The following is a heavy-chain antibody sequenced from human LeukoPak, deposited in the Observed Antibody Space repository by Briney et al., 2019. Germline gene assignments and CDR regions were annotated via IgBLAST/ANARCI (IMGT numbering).Heavy chain of an antibody. CDR3: TKRGAYGSGRSYFFEF. CDR2: ISDTGVDT. J-gene: IGHJ4*02. Sequence: PGGSLRLSCAASGFTFSSYAMSWARQAPGKGLEWVSTISDTGVDTFYANSVKGRFAISRDNFKNMLYLQMNNLRAEDTAVYYCTKRGAYGSGRSYFFEFWGQGTLVTVSS. CDR1: GFTFSSYA. V-gene: IGHV3-23*01. D-gene: IGHD2-15*01.